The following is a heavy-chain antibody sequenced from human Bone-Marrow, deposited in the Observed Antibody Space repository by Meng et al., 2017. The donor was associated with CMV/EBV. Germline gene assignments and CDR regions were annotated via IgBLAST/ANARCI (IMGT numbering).Heavy chain of an antibody. CDR1: GFTVSSNY. D-gene: IGHD7-27*01. CDR2: IYSGGST. Sequence: GESLKISCAASGFTVSSNYMSWVRQAPGKGLEWVSVIYSGGSTYYADSVKGRFTISRDNAKNTLFLQMNNLRTEDTAVYYCTRDNWGSDSWGQGTLVTVSS. J-gene: IGHJ5*01. V-gene: IGHV3-66*01. CDR3: TRDNWGSDS.